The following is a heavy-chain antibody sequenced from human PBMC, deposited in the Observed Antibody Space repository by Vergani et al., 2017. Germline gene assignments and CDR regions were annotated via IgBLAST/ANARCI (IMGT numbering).Heavy chain of an antibody. J-gene: IGHJ5*02. CDR2: IYYSGSP. D-gene: IGHD6-19*01. Sequence: QLQLQESGPGLVKPSATLSLTCSVSGASIRSSNCYWGWIRQPPGKGLEWIASIYYSGSPYYNPSLKSRVTISVDTSKNQFSLKLSSVTAADTAVYFCARHSTVEWLVKLGWIDPWGQGILVTVSS. V-gene: IGHV4-39*01. CDR3: ARHSTVEWLVKLGWIDP. CDR1: GASIRSSNCY.